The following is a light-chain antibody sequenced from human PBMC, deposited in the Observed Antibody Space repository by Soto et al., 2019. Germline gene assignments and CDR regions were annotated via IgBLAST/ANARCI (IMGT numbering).Light chain of an antibody. J-gene: IGKJ1*01. CDR1: QDISYY. V-gene: IGKV1-9*01. CDR2: AAS. CDR3: QQLKSFPWT. Sequence: DIQLTQSPSFLSASVGDRVTITCRASQDISYYLAWYQQKPGKAPNLLIYAASTLQSGVASRFSGSGSGTDFTLIISSLQPEDFATYYCQQLKSFPWTFGQGTKVEIK.